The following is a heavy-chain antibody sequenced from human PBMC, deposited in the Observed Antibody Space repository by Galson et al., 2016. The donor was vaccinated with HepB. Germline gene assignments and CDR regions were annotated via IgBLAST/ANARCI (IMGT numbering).Heavy chain of an antibody. CDR3: VRSYYYEAGSVGDFDI. V-gene: IGHV3-15*01. J-gene: IGHJ3*02. Sequence: SLRLSCAASGFTFSNVWMDWVRQAPGKGLEWVGRIRSKTAGGTTDYAAPVKGRFTVSRDDSKNTLFLQMSSLETDDTAVYYCVRSYYYEAGSVGDFDIWGQGTMVTVSS. CDR2: IRSKTAGGTT. CDR1: GFTFSNVW. D-gene: IGHD3-10*01.